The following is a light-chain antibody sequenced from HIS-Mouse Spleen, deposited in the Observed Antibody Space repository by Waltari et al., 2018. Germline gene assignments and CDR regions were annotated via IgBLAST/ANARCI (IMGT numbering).Light chain of an antibody. Sequence: QSALTQPRSVSGSPGQSVTISCTGTSSAVGGYNYVSWYQQHPGKAPKLMIYDVSKRPSGVPDRFSGSKSGNTASLTIYGLQAEDEADYYCCSYAGSYFGGGTKLTVL. J-gene: IGLJ2*01. CDR3: CSYAGSY. V-gene: IGLV2-11*01. CDR2: DVS. CDR1: SSAVGGYNY.